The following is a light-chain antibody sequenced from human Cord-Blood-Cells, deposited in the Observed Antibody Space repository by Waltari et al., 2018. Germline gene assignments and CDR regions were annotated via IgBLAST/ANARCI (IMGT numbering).Light chain of an antibody. CDR1: QSVSSN. Sequence: IVITQSPATLSVSPGERATLSSRASQSVSSNLALYQQKPGQAPRLLIYGASTRATGIPARFSGSGSGTEFTLTISSLQSEDFAVYYCQQYNNWPLTFGGGTKVEIK. CDR3: QQYNNWPLT. CDR2: GAS. J-gene: IGKJ4*01. V-gene: IGKV3-15*01.